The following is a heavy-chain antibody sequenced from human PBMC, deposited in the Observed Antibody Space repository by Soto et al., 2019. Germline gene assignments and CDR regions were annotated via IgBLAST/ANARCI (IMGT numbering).Heavy chain of an antibody. Sequence: SETLSLTCTVSGGSISSYYWSWIRQPPGKGLEWIGEINHSGSTNYNPSLKSRVTISVDTSKNQFSLKLSSVTAADTAVYYCARSVDPWGQGTLVTVSS. V-gene: IGHV4-34*01. CDR3: ARSVDP. J-gene: IGHJ5*02. CDR1: GGSISSYY. CDR2: INHSGST.